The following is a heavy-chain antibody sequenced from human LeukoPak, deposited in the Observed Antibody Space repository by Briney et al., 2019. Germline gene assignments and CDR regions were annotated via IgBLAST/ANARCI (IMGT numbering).Heavy chain of an antibody. V-gene: IGHV4-59*01. Sequence: SETLSLTCTVSGGSISSYYWSWIRQPPGKGLEWIGYIYYSGSTNYNPSLKSRVTISVDTSKNQFSLKLSSVTAADTAVYYCARSHSSVYTNWFDPWGQGTLVTVSS. D-gene: IGHD3-22*01. CDR3: ARSHSSVYTNWFDP. CDR2: IYYSGST. J-gene: IGHJ5*02. CDR1: GGSISSYY.